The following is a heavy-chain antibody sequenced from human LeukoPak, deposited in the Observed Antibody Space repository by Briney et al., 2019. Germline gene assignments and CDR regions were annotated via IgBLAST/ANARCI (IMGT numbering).Heavy chain of an antibody. CDR1: GFTFSSYW. D-gene: IGHD3-10*01. V-gene: IGHV3-74*01. CDR3: ARVLSPYGSGSYPYYFDY. Sequence: GGSLRLSCAASGFTFSSYWMHWVRQAPGKGLVWVSRINSDGSGTSYADSVKGRFTISRDNAKNTLYLQMNSLRAEDTAVYYCARVLSPYGSGSYPYYFDYWGQGTLVTVSS. CDR2: INSDGSGT. J-gene: IGHJ4*02.